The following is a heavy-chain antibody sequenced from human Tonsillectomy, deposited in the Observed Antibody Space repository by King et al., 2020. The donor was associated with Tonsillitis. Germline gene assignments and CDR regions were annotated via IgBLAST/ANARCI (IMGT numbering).Heavy chain of an antibody. CDR1: GGSFSSYA. V-gene: IGHV1-69*01. D-gene: IGHD2/OR15-2a*01. CDR3: ARCSTTMTTLYYFDY. J-gene: IGHJ4*02. Sequence: QLVQSGAEVKKPGSSVKVSCKASGGSFSSYAFSWVLQAPGQGLEWMGGCIPIFGTANYAQKFQRRVTITADESTSTAYMELSSLRSEDTAVYYCARCSTTMTTLYYFDYWGQGTLVTVSS. CDR2: CIPIFGTA.